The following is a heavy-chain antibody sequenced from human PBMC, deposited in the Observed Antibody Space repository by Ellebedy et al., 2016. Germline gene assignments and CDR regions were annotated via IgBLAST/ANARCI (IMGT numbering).Heavy chain of an antibody. CDR1: GFTFTNYN. V-gene: IGHV3-21*01. Sequence: GESLKISCAASGFTFTNYNMNWVRQAPGKGLEWVSSISSSSTYINYADSVKGRFTISRDNAKNSLYLQMDSLRVEDTAVYYCATLDEYGDPDSYYFEYWGQGTLVTVSS. CDR2: ISSSSTYI. CDR3: ATLDEYGDPDSYYFEY. J-gene: IGHJ4*02. D-gene: IGHD4-17*01.